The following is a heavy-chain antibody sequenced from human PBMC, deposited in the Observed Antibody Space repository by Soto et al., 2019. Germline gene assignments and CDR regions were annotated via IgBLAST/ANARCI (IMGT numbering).Heavy chain of an antibody. J-gene: IGHJ4*02. Sequence: EVQLVESGGGLVQSGGSLRLSCTASGFSFSTYWMHWVRQAPGKGLVWISRIKGDGSITNYADSVRGRFTISRDNAKNTLYLQVNRLRDEDTAVYYCAGGGHAGAGIYYLGDWGQGTLVTVSS. D-gene: IGHD3-10*01. CDR3: AGGGHAGAGIYYLGD. CDR2: IKGDGSIT. V-gene: IGHV3-74*01. CDR1: GFSFSTYW.